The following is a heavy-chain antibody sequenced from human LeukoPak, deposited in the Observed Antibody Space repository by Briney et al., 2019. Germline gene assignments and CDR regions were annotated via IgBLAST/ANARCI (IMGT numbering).Heavy chain of an antibody. D-gene: IGHD3-10*01. Sequence: SGPALFNPTQTLTLTCSFSGFSLTTTGMRVTGIRQPPGKALEYLGRIEWEDDKYYTTSIKTRLTISNDTSKNQVVLTLTNVDPVDTGTYYCARLGQVMVRGDYFDYWGQGILVTVSS. CDR1: GFSLTTTGMR. J-gene: IGHJ4*02. CDR2: IEWEDDK. CDR3: ARLGQVMVRGDYFDY. V-gene: IGHV2-70*04.